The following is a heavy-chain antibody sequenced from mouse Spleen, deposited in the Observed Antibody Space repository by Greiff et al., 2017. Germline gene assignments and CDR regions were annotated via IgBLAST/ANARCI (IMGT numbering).Heavy chain of an antibody. CDR3: ARHGGGAMDY. Sequence: EVQLVESGGGLVQPGGSLKLSCATSGFTFSDYYMYWVRQTPEKRLEWVAYISNGGGSTYYPDTVKGRFTISRDNAKNTLYLQMSRLKSEDTAMYYCARHGGGAMDYWGQGTSVTVSS. CDR1: GFTFSDYY. CDR2: ISNGGGST. V-gene: IGHV5-12*02. J-gene: IGHJ4*01.